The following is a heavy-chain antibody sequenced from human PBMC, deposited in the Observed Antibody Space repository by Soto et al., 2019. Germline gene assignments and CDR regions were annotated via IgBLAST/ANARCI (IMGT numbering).Heavy chain of an antibody. V-gene: IGHV4-4*02. Sequence: QVQLQESGPGLVKPSGTLSLTCAVSGGSISSSNWWRWVRQPPGKGLEWIGEIYHSGSTNYNPSLKGPAPKSIDKSKNQGAPGVSSGIAGGKAGLYWARGGPVSALGGVIVTNWFDPWGQGTLVTVSS. CDR3: ARGGPVSALGGVIVTNWFDP. CDR2: IYHSGST. D-gene: IGHD3-16*02. CDR1: GGSISSSNW. J-gene: IGHJ5*02.